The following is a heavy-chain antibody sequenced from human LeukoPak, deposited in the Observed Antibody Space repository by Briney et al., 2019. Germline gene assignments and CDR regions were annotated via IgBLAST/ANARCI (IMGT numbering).Heavy chain of an antibody. CDR1: GDSISSRSYY. V-gene: IGHV4-39*07. CDR3: ARYSSGWYSLYYFDY. J-gene: IGHJ4*02. CDR2: IHYSGST. D-gene: IGHD6-19*01. Sequence: SETLSLTCTVSGDSISSRSYYWDWIRQPPGKGLEWIGSIHYSGSTYYNPSLKSRVTISVDKSKNQFSLKLSSVTAADTAVYYCARYSSGWYSLYYFDYWGQGTLVTVSS.